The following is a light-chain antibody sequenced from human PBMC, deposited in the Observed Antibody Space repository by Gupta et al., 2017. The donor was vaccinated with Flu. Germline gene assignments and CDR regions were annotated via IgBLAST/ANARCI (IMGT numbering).Light chain of an antibody. CDR1: QSVDNN. Sequence: EIVMTQSPATLSASPGETVTLSCRASQSVDNNVAWYQQKPGQAPSLLISGASTRATGVPGRISASGSGTQFALTISSLQPEDFALYSCQQYANWPPSTFGGGTRVEV. V-gene: IGKV3-15*01. CDR3: QQYANWPPST. CDR2: GAS. J-gene: IGKJ4*01.